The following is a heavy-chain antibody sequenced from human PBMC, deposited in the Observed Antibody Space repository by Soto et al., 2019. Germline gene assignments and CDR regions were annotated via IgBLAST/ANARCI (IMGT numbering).Heavy chain of an antibody. V-gene: IGHV3-30*18. CDR2: ISYDGSNK. Sequence: QVQLVESGGGVVQPGRSLRLSCAASGFTFSSYGMHWVRQAPGKGLEWVAVISYDGSNKYYADSVKGRFTISRDNSKNTLYLQMNSLRAEDTAVYYCAKDYTVVVPAAIKRAYYYGMDVWGQGTTVTVSS. J-gene: IGHJ6*02. CDR3: AKDYTVVVPAAIKRAYYYGMDV. D-gene: IGHD2-2*01. CDR1: GFTFSSYG.